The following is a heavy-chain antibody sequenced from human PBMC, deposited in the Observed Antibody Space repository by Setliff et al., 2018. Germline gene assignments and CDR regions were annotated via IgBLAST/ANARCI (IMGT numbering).Heavy chain of an antibody. J-gene: IGHJ4*02. Sequence: GASVKVSCKAVGYTFLSYGLSWVRQAPGQGLEWMGWIRAYTGKTDYAQNFQGRVTMTTDTSTNTAYLELRSLRYDDTAVYFCARAPRLEWILPTFDYWGQGTPVTVSS. CDR2: IRAYTGKT. V-gene: IGHV1-18*01. D-gene: IGHD3-3*01. CDR3: ARAPRLEWILPTFDY. CDR1: GYTFLSYG.